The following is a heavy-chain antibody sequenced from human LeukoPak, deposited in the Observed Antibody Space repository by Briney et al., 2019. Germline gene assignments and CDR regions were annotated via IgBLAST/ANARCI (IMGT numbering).Heavy chain of an antibody. V-gene: IGHV4-39*01. CDR2: ISYGGNN. CDR3: ARLLERPVRFIDY. D-gene: IGHD1-1*01. Sequence: SETLSLTCTVSGVSIISSNYDWGWIRQPPGKGLEWIGSISYGGNNDYNPSLKSRVTISLDASKNQFSLRVSSVTAADTAVYYCARLLERPVRFIDYWGQGTLVTVSP. J-gene: IGHJ4*02. CDR1: GVSIISSNYD.